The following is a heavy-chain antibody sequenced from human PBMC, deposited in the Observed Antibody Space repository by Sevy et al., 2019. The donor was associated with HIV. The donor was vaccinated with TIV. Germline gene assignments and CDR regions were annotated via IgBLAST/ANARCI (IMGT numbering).Heavy chain of an antibody. CDR2: LSFGCGEI. V-gene: IGHV3-23*01. J-gene: IGHJ4*02. CDR1: GFTFSKYS. D-gene: IGHD2-8*01. Sequence: GGSLRLSCAASGFTFSKYSMSWVRQPPGKGLEWVSTLSFGCGEINYADSVRGRFTISRDNSKSSRYLQMNNLSPEDTAVYYCAREGCTKPHDYWGQGTLVTVSS. CDR3: AREGCTKPHDY.